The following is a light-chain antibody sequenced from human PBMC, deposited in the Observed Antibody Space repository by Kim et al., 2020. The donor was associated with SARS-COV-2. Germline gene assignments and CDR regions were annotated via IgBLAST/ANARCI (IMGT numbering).Light chain of an antibody. Sequence: PGERVTRSCRDSQRIRSNVAWYQQKPGQVPRLVIDEASTRATGIPDRFSGSGSGTEFTRTISSLQSEDFAVYYCQHYNDWPPRFTFGPGTKVDIK. V-gene: IGKV3-15*01. CDR1: QRIRSN. CDR2: EAS. J-gene: IGKJ3*01. CDR3: QHYNDWPPRFT.